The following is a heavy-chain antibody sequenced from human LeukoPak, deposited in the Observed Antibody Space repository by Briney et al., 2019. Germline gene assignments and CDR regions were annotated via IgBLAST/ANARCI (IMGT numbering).Heavy chain of an antibody. Sequence: PGGSLRLSCAASGFTFRTYAMSWVRQAPGKGLEWVSGISDSGDGTYYAESVKGRFTISRDNSKNTVFLQMNSLRADDTAKYYCAKDKAPGSWHTHSDFWDQGTLVTVSS. CDR1: GFTFRTYA. J-gene: IGHJ4*02. D-gene: IGHD6-13*01. V-gene: IGHV3-23*01. CDR3: AKDKAPGSWHTHSDF. CDR2: ISDSGDGT.